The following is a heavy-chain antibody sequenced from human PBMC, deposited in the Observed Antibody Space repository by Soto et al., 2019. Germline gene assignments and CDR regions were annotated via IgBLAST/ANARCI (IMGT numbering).Heavy chain of an antibody. J-gene: IGHJ1*01. CDR1: GFTFSSYW. V-gene: IGHV3-7*01. D-gene: IGHD6-19*01. CDR3: AGGRGWYIHQ. CDR2: IKQDGSAK. Sequence: EVQLVESGGGLVQPGGSLRLSCAASGFTFSSYWMNWVRQAPGKGLEWVANIKQDGSAKYYVDSVKGRFTISRDNAKNSLYLQMNSLRREHTAVYYCAGGRGWYIHQWGQGTLVTVSS.